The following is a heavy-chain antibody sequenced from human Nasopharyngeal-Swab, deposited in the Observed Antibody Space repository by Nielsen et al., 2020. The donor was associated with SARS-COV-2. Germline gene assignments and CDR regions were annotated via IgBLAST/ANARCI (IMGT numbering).Heavy chain of an antibody. V-gene: IGHV1-2*06. CDR3: ARNDSSGYGY. Sequence: VRQAPGQGLEWMGRINPNSGGTNYAQKFQGRITMTRDTSISTAYMELSRLRSDDTAVYYCARNDSSGYGYWGQGTLVTVSS. J-gene: IGHJ4*02. CDR2: INPNSGGT. D-gene: IGHD3-22*01.